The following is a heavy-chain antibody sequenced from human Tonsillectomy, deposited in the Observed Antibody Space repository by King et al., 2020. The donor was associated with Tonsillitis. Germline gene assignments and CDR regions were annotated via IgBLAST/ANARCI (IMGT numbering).Heavy chain of an antibody. Sequence: VQLVESGGGLVQPGRSLRLSCAASGFSFDDYAMHWVRQAPGKGLEWVSGISWNSGSKVYADSVKGRFTISRDNVKNSLYLQMYSLRAEDTAFYFCAKDRTTAVVRGYFDYWGQGTLVSVSS. CDR2: ISWNSGSK. CDR1: GFSFDDYA. J-gene: IGHJ4*02. CDR3: AKDRTTAVVRGYFDY. D-gene: IGHD2-2*01. V-gene: IGHV3-9*01.